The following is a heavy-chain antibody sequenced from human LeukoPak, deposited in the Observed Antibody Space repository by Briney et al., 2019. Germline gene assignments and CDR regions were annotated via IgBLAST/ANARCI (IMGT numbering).Heavy chain of an antibody. CDR1: GFTFSSYA. V-gene: IGHV3-23*01. Sequence: GGSLRLSCAASGFTFSSYAMSRVRQAPGKGLEWVSGISGSGGSTYYADSVKGRFTISRDNSKNTLYLQMNSLRAEDTAVYYCAKGNTIFGVVIPLDYWGQGTLVTVSS. J-gene: IGHJ4*02. D-gene: IGHD3-3*01. CDR3: AKGNTIFGVVIPLDY. CDR2: ISGSGGST.